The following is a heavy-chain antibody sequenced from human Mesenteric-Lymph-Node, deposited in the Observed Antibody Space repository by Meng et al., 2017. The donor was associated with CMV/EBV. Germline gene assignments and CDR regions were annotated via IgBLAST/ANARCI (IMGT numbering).Heavy chain of an antibody. V-gene: IGHV1-3*04. CDR2: INTGNGNT. CDR1: GYTFKTYA. CDR3: ARSRDNYLFDY. J-gene: IGHJ4*02. D-gene: IGHD5-24*01. Sequence: SCKASGYTFKTYAFHWVRQAPGQRLEWMGWINTGNGNTKYLQKFQDRVTITRDTSATTSYMELSSLTSEDTAVYYCARSRDNYLFDYWGQGALVTVSS.